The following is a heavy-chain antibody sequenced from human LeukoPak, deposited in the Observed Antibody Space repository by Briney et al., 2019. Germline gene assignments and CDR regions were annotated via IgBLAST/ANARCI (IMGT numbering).Heavy chain of an antibody. D-gene: IGHD6-13*01. CDR2: ISGSSTTI. J-gene: IGHJ6*03. CDR1: TFTFSSYV. V-gene: IGHV3-48*01. CDR3: ARAQRVAAGINYYYYMDV. Sequence: QAGGSLRLPCAASTFTFSSYVMNWVRQAPGKGLEWVSYISGSSTTIYYADSVKGRFTISRDSANNSLYLQMNSLRAEDTAVYYCARAQRVAAGINYYYYMDVWGKGTTVTVSS.